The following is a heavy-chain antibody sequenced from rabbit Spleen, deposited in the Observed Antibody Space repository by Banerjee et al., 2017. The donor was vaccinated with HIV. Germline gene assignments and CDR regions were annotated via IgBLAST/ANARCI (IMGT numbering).Heavy chain of an antibody. D-gene: IGHD4-2*01. CDR1: GFTLSSYW. Sequence: QSLEESGGDLVKPGASLTLTCTASGFTLSSYWMCWVRQAPGKGPEWIACIYNGDGSTYYATWVNGRFTISKTSSTTVTLQMTSLTAADTATYFCGRSYVGKAITSLNLWGPGTLVTVS. CDR2: IYNGDGST. CDR3: GRSYVGKAITSLNL. J-gene: IGHJ4*01. V-gene: IGHV1S40*01.